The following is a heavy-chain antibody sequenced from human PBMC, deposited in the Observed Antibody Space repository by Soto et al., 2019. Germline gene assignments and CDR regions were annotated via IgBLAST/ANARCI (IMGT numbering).Heavy chain of an antibody. J-gene: IGHJ6*02. V-gene: IGHV3-30*18. CDR1: GFTFSRDG. Sequence: GGSLRLSCAASGFTFSRDGMHWVRQAPGKGLEWVAVISYDGSNKYYADSVKGRFTISRDNSKNTLYLQMNSLRAEDTAVYYCAKARHYYYYGMDVWGQGTTVTVSS. CDR3: AKARHYYYYGMDV. CDR2: ISYDGSNK.